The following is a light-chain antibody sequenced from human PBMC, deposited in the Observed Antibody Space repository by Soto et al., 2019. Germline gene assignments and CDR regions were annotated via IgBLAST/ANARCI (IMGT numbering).Light chain of an antibody. Sequence: QSVLTQPPSVSEAPRQRVTISCSGSSSNIGNNAVNWYQQLPGKAPKHLIYYDDLLPSGVSDRFSGSKSGTSASLAISGLQSEDEADYYCVAWDDSLNGYVFGTGTKLTVL. CDR2: YDD. J-gene: IGLJ1*01. CDR3: VAWDDSLNGYV. V-gene: IGLV1-36*01. CDR1: SSNIGNNA.